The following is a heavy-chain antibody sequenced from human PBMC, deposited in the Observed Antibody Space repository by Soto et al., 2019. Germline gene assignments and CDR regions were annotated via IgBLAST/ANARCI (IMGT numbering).Heavy chain of an antibody. CDR2: MYYSGTT. D-gene: IGHD3-22*01. Sequence: QLQLQESGPGLVKPSETLSLTCTVSGGSISSSDFYWGWLRQPPGKGLDFIGRMYYSGTTYYNPSLKNRITISVDTSKNQFSLKLISVTAADTAVYYCAVVDSTGNWFDPWGQGALVTFSS. V-gene: IGHV4-39*01. CDR1: GGSISSSDFY. CDR3: AVVDSTGNWFDP. J-gene: IGHJ5*02.